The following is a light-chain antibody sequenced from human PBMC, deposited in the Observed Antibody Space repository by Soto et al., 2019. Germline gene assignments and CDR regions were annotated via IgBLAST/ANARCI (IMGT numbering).Light chain of an antibody. V-gene: IGKV1-39*01. CDR3: QQSYSAQYT. CDR1: F. Sequence: FVNWYQQKPGKAPRLLIYATSNLQSGVTSRISGSGSGTEFTLTISSLQPEDFATYFSQQSYSAQYTFGQGTKVDIK. CDR2: ATS. J-gene: IGKJ2*01.